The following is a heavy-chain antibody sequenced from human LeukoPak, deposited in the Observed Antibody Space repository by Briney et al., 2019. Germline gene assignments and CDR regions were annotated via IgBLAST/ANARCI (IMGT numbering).Heavy chain of an antibody. CDR2: MYYTGST. CDR3: ARGALYYYGSGSYYGT. CDR1: GGSISSYY. J-gene: IGHJ5*02. D-gene: IGHD3-10*01. V-gene: IGHV4-59*01. Sequence: SETLSLTCTVSGGSISSYYWSWIRQPPGKGLEWIGYMYYTGSTNYNPSLKSRVTISVDTSKNQFSLKLSSVTAADTAVYYCARGALYYYGSGSYYGTWGQGTLVTVSS.